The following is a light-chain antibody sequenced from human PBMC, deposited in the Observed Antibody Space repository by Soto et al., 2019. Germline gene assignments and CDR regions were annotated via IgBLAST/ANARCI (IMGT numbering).Light chain of an antibody. V-gene: IGKV1-5*01. Sequence: MKQSPATLSLSPGQRATITCRASQSISSWLAWYQQKPGKAPKLLIYDASSLESGVPSRFSGSGSGTEFTLTISSLQPDDFATYYCQQYSSYWTFGQGTKVDTK. J-gene: IGKJ1*01. CDR3: QQYSSYWT. CDR2: DAS. CDR1: QSISSW.